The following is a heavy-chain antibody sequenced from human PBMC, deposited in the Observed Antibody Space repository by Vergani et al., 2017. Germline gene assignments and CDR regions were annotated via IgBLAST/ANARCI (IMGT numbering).Heavy chain of an antibody. CDR1: SCSIRTFPYS. J-gene: IGHJ4*02. Sequence: QLQLQESGPGLVKPSETLSLPFPLSSCSIRTFPYSLSSIPHPPGEGLVWIASINYSGRTYYNPSLKSRVTISVDTSKNQFSLKLSSVTAADTAVYYWARRDYDFWSGYYSPPDYWGQGALVTVSA. CDR2: INYSGRT. D-gene: IGHD3-3*01. V-gene: IGHV4-39*01. CDR3: ARRDYDFWSGYYSPPDY.